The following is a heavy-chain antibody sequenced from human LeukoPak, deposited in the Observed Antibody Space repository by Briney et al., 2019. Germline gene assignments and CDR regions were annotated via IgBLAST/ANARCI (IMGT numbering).Heavy chain of an antibody. CDR1: GGSFSGYY. CDR2: INHSGST. J-gene: IGHJ6*03. D-gene: IGHD4-23*01. V-gene: IGHV4-34*01. CDR3: ARGGRWSTNYYMDV. Sequence: SETLSLTCAVYGGSFSGYYWSWIRQPPGKGLEWIGEINHSGSTNYNPSLKSRVTISVDTSKNQFSLKLSSVTAADTAVYYCARGGRWSTNYYMDVWGKGTTVTVS.